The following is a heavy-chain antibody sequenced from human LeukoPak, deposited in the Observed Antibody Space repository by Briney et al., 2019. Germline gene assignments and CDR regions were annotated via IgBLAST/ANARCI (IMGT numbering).Heavy chain of an antibody. J-gene: IGHJ4*02. CDR2: IGSSGVNT. D-gene: IGHD6-13*01. Sequence: PGGSLRLSCAASGFTFSSYWMYWVRQAPGKGLMWVSSIGSSGVNTYYVDSVKGRFTISRDNAKKSVYLQMDTLRVEDTAMYYCARDQIGSWWGQGTLVIVSS. CDR3: ARDQIGSW. V-gene: IGHV3-21*01. CDR1: GFTFSSYW.